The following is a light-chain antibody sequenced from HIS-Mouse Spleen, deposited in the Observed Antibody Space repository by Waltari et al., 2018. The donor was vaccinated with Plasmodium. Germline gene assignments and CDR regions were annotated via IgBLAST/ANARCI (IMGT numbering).Light chain of an antibody. V-gene: IGLV2-23*01. CDR1: SRDVGSYNL. Sequence: QSALTQPASVSGSPGPSITISCTATSRDVGSYNLVSWYQQHPGKAPKLMIYEGSKRPSGVSNRFSGSKSGNTASLTISGLQAEDEADYYCCSYAGSSTYVFGTGTKVTVL. CDR2: EGS. CDR3: CSYAGSSTYV. J-gene: IGLJ1*01.